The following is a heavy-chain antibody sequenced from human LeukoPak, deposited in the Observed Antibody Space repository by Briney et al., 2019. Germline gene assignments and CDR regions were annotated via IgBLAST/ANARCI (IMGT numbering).Heavy chain of an antibody. J-gene: IGHJ3*02. CDR1: GGSISSYY. V-gene: IGHV4-4*07. CDR3: ARDRAYYYDSSGYHGAFDI. CDR2: IYYSGST. D-gene: IGHD3-22*01. Sequence: KPSETLSLTCTVSGGSISSYYWSWLRQPAGKGLEWIGSIYYSGSTYYNPSLKSRVTISVDTSKTQFSVNLNSVTAADTAMYYCARDRAYYYDSSGYHGAFDIWGQGTMVTVSS.